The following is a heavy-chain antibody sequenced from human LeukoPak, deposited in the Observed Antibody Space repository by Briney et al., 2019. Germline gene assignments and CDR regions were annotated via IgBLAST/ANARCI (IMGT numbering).Heavy chain of an antibody. J-gene: IGHJ4*02. V-gene: IGHV4-59*01. CDR2: IYYSGST. CDR1: GGSISSYD. D-gene: IGHD1-7*01. Sequence: SETLSLTCTVSGGSISSYDWSWIPQPPGKGLEWIGYIYYSGSTNYNPSLKSRVTISVDMSKNQFSLKLSSVTAADTAVYYCARGTAGTTFFDYWGQRTLVTVSS. CDR3: ARGTAGTTFFDY.